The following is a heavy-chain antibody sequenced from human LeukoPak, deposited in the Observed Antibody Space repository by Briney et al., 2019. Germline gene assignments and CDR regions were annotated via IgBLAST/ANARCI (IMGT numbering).Heavy chain of an antibody. V-gene: IGHV4-39*07. J-gene: IGHJ6*03. CDR1: GGSISVHTYY. CDR3: ARGCVGYSSGWDHYYYMDV. D-gene: IGHD6-19*01. CDR2: INHSGST. Sequence: SETLSLTCTVSGGSISVHTYYCAWIRQPPGRGLEWIGEINHSGSTNYNPSLKSRVTISVDTSKNQFSLKLSSVTAADTAVYYCARGCVGYSSGWDHYYYMDVWGKGTTVTVSS.